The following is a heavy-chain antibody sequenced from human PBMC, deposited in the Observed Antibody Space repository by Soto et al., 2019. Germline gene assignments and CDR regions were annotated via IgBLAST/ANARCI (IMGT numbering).Heavy chain of an antibody. CDR1: GFTFINYG. CDR2: ISADSGNT. V-gene: IGHV1-18*04. Sequence: QVQLVQSGAEVKKPGASVKVSCKASGFTFINYGFAWVRQAPGQGLEWMGWISADSGNTNYAQKLQGRVTMTTDTSTSTAYMELRRLTSDDRAVYYCARERYDSSGPPLYWGQGTLVTVAS. CDR3: ARERYDSSGPPLY. D-gene: IGHD3-22*01. J-gene: IGHJ4*02.